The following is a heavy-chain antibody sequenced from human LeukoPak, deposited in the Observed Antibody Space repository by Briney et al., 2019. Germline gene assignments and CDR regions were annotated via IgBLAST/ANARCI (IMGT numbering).Heavy chain of an antibody. CDR3: ARDSRGYIIDY. D-gene: IGHD5-18*01. CDR1: GFTFTYYG. CDR2: ISDDASDK. V-gene: IGHV3-30*03. J-gene: IGHJ4*02. Sequence: GSLRLSCAASGFTFTYYGIHWVRQAPGKGVEWVALISDDASDKYYVDSVQGRFTVSRDKSKNTVFLQMNSLRAEDTAIYYCARDSRGYIIDYWGQGTLVTVSS.